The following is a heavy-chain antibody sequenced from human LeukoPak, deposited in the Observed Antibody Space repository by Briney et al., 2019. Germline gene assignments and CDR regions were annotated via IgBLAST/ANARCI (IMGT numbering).Heavy chain of an antibody. D-gene: IGHD3-3*01. CDR3: ARDGYDFWSGAYYYYGMDV. J-gene: IGHJ6*02. V-gene: IGHV3-7*01. CDR1: GFTFSSYW. CDR2: IKQDGSEK. Sequence: GGSLRLSCAASGFTFSSYWMSWVRQAPGKGLEWVANIKQDGSEKYYVDSVKGRFTISRDNAKNSLYLQMNSLRAEDTAVYYCARDGYDFWSGAYYYYGMDVWGQGTTVTVSS.